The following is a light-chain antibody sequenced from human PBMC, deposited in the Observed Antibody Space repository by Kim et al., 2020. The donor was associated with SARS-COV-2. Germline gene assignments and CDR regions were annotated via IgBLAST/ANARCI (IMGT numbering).Light chain of an antibody. Sequence: ASVGDRVTMTCRASQNIATYINWYQQKPGKAPKVLIYAASSLQGGVPSRFSGSGSGTDFTLAISSLQPEDFATYYCQQSYSTPITFGQGTRLEIK. CDR3: QQSYSTPIT. J-gene: IGKJ5*01. V-gene: IGKV1-39*01. CDR2: AAS. CDR1: QNIATY.